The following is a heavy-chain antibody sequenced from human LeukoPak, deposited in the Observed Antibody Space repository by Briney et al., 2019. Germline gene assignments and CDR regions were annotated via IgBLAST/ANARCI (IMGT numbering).Heavy chain of an antibody. CDR3: ARLDCVRDGCYNH. Sequence: PSETLSPTCSVSGDSDTDYYWNCIPQPPGNRLEWIGYVSHDVTTNYTPSLRSQVIMAVDTATNHISLSLTSLTPADTAVYYCARLDCVRDGCYNHWGQGALVTVSS. D-gene: IGHD5-24*01. CDR1: GDSDTDYY. V-gene: IGHV4-59*08. J-gene: IGHJ4*02. CDR2: VSHDVTT.